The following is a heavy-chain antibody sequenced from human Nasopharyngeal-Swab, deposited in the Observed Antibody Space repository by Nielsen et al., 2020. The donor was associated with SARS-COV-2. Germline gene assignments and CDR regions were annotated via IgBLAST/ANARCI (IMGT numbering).Heavy chain of an antibody. CDR1: GFTFSSYW. Sequence: GESLKISCAASGFTFSSYWMSWVRQAPGKGLEWVANIKQDGSEKYYVDSVKGRFTISRDNAKNSLYLQMSSLRAEDTAVYYCARPDGYYYYYYMDVWGKGTTVTVSS. CDR3: ARPDGYYYYYYMDV. V-gene: IGHV3-7*01. D-gene: IGHD1-14*01. CDR2: IKQDGSEK. J-gene: IGHJ6*03.